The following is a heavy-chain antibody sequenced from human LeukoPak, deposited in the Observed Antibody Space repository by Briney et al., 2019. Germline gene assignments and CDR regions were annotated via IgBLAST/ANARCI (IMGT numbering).Heavy chain of an antibody. CDR3: ARVVLRVHRMSNDAFDI. Sequence: GGSLRLSCAASEFSVGSNYMTWVRQAPGKGLEWVSLIYSGGSTYYADSVKGRFTISRGNAKNSLYLQMNSLRAEDTAVYYCARVVLRVHRMSNDAFDIWGQGTMVTVSS. J-gene: IGHJ3*02. D-gene: IGHD2-15*01. CDR2: IYSGGST. V-gene: IGHV3-66*01. CDR1: EFSVGSNY.